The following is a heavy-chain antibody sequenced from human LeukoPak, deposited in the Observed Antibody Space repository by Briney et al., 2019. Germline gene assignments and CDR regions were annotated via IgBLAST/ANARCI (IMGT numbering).Heavy chain of an antibody. J-gene: IGHJ4*02. D-gene: IGHD2-21*02. V-gene: IGHV1-24*01. CDR2: FDPEDGET. CDR1: GYTFTSYY. CDR3: ATVLYCGGDCSNDY. Sequence: ASVKVSCKASGYTFTSYYMHWVRQAPGKGLEWMGGFDPEDGETIYAQKFQGRVTMTEDTSTDTAYMELSSLRSEDTAVYYCATVLYCGGDCSNDYWGQGTLVTVSS.